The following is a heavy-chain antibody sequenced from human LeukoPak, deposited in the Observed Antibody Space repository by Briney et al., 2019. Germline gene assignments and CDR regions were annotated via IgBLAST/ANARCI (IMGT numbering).Heavy chain of an antibody. V-gene: IGHV3-30-3*01. CDR1: GFTFSSYA. D-gene: IGHD4-17*01. CDR3: ARDFYGDSSD. J-gene: IGHJ4*02. CDR2: ISYDGSNK. Sequence: GGSLRLSCAASGFTFSSYAMHWVRQAPGKGLEWVGVISYDGSNKYYADSVKGRFTISRDNSKNTLYLQMNSLRAEDTAVYYCARDFYGDSSDWGQGTLVTVSS.